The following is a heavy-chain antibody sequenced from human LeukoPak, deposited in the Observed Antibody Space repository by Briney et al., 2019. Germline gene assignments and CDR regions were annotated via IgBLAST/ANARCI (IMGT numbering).Heavy chain of an antibody. CDR1: GYTFTSNY. V-gene: IGHV1-46*01. J-gene: IGHJ3*02. Sequence: ASVKVSCKASGYTFTSNYIHWVRQAPGQGLEWMGMIYPRDGSTSYAQKFQGRVTVTRDTSTSTVHMELSGLRSEDTAVYYCVRRGGSDGWGAFDIWGQGTVVTVSS. CDR3: VRRGGSDGWGAFDI. D-gene: IGHD5-24*01. CDR2: IYPRDGST.